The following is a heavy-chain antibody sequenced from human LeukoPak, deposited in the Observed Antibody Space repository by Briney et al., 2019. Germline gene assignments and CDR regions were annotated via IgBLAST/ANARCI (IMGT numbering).Heavy chain of an antibody. D-gene: IGHD3-16*01. CDR2: LNWNGGST. Sequence: GGSLRLSCAASGFTFGDYGMNWVRQAPGKGLEWVSGLNWNGGSTGYADPVKGRFTISRDNSKNTLYLQMNSLRAEDTAVYDCAKGELGLWFDYWGQGTLVTVSS. J-gene: IGHJ4*02. CDR3: AKGELGLWFDY. V-gene: IGHV3-20*01. CDR1: GFTFGDYG.